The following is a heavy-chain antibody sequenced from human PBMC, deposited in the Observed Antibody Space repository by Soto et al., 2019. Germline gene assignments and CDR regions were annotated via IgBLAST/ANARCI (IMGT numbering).Heavy chain of an antibody. CDR1: GFTFSSYS. CDR2: ISSSSSTI. D-gene: IGHD3-22*01. V-gene: IGHV3-48*01. Sequence: GGSLRLSCAASGFTFSSYSMNWVRQAPGKGLEWVSYISSSSSTIYYADSVKGRFTISRDNAKNSLYLQMNSLRAEDTAVYYCVRNHYDTSGRNTDAFDVWGQGTMVTVSS. J-gene: IGHJ3*01. CDR3: VRNHYDTSGRNTDAFDV.